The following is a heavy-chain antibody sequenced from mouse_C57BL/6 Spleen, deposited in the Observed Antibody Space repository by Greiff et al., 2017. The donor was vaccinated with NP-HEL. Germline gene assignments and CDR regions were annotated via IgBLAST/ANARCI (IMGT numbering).Heavy chain of an antibody. V-gene: IGHV1-15*01. Sequence: VKLMESGAELVRPGASVTLSCKASGYTFTDYEMHWVKQTPVPGLEWIGAIDPETGGTAYNQKFKGKAILTADKSSSTAYMELRSLTSEDSAVYYCTRSGNYPFYAMDYWGQGTSVTVSS. J-gene: IGHJ4*01. D-gene: IGHD2-1*01. CDR1: GYTFTDYE. CDR2: IDPETGGT. CDR3: TRSGNYPFYAMDY.